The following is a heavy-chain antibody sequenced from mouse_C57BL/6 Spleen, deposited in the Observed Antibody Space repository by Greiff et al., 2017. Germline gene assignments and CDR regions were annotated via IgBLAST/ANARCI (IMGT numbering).Heavy chain of an antibody. CDR2: ISSGSSTI. D-gene: IGHD2-3*01. J-gene: IGHJ4*01. V-gene: IGHV5-17*01. CDR3: ARPGDGSYAMDY. CDR1: GFTFSDYG. Sequence: EVKLMESGGGLVKPGGSLKLSCAASGFTFSDYGMHWVRQAPEKGLEWVAYISSGSSTIYYADTVKGRFTISRDNAKNTLFLQMTSLRSEDTAMYYCARPGDGSYAMDYWGQGTSVTVSS.